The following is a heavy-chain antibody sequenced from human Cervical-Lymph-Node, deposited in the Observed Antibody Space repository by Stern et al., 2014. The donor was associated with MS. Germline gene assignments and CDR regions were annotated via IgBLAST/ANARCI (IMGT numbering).Heavy chain of an antibody. CDR1: GFTFSSYG. V-gene: IGHV3-33*01. Sequence: VQLVQSGGGVVQPGRSLRLSCAASGFTFSSYGMRWVRQAPGKGLEWVAVIWYDGSNKYYADSVKGRFTISRDNSKNTLYLQMNSLRAEDTAVYYCARGAAVAAYAFDIWGQGTMVTVSS. J-gene: IGHJ3*02. CDR3: ARGAAVAAYAFDI. CDR2: IWYDGSNK. D-gene: IGHD6-19*01.